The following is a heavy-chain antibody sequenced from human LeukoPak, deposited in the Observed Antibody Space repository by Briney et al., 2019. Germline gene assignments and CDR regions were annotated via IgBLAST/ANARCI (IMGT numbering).Heavy chain of an antibody. Sequence: SETLSLTCTVSGGSISSSSYYWGWFRQPPGKGLEWIGSIYYSGSTYYNPSLKSRVTISVDTSKNQFSLKLSSVTAADTAVYYCARLPYSSGWFDAFDIWGQGTMVTVSS. D-gene: IGHD6-19*01. CDR3: ARLPYSSGWFDAFDI. CDR1: GGSISSSSYY. J-gene: IGHJ3*02. V-gene: IGHV4-39*01. CDR2: IYYSGST.